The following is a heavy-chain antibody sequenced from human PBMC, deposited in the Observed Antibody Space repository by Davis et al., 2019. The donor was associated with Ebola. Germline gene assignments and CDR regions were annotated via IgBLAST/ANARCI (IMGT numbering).Heavy chain of an antibody. CDR1: GFTFTTYP. J-gene: IGHJ4*02. D-gene: IGHD5-18*01. V-gene: IGHV3-23*01. CDR2: ISGSGVTT. CDR3: ARALEGYTFDY. Sequence: GESLKIPCDAPGFTFTTYPMSWVRQAPGKGLEWVSIISGSGVTTYYADSVKGRFTILRDNSRNTVYLQMNNLRADDTAIYYCARALEGYTFDYWGQGTVVTVSS.